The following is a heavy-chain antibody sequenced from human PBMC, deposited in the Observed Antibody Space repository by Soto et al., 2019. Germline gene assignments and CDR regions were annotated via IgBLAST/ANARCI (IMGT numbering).Heavy chain of an antibody. V-gene: IGHV4-31*02. CDR2: IYSSGRT. J-gene: IGHJ5*02. Sequence: WTWIRQSPGKGLEWIGYIYSSGRTHYNPSLKSRINISLDTSNNLLSLRLSSVTAADTAVYYCARMGLHLGEWSRNWFDPWGRGTLVTVSS. D-gene: IGHD3-16*01. CDR3: ARMGLHLGEWSRNWFDP.